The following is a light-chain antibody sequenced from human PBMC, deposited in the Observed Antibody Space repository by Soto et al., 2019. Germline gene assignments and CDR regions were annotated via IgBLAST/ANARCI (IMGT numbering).Light chain of an antibody. CDR1: SSNVGSNF. J-gene: IGLJ2*01. CDR2: RNN. Sequence: QLVLTQPPSASGTPGQRVTISCSGSSSNVGSNFVYWYQQVPGTAPRLLIYRNNQRPSGVPDRFAASKSGTSASLAISGLRSEDEADYHCAAWDDSLSGPLFGGGTKVTVL. V-gene: IGLV1-47*01. CDR3: AAWDDSLSGPL.